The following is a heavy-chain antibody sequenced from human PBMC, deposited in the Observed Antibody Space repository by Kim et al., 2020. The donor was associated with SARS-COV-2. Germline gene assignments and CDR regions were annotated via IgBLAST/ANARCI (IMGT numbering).Heavy chain of an antibody. J-gene: IGHJ6*02. CDR3: ARGERGYSYGYNYYGMDV. V-gene: IGHV3-30*07. Sequence: KGRFTIARDNSKNTLYLQMNSLRAEDTAVYYCARGERGYSYGYNYYGMDVWGQGTTVTVSS. D-gene: IGHD5-18*01.